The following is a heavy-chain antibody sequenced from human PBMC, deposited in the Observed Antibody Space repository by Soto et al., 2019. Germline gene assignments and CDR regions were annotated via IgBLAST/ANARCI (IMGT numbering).Heavy chain of an antibody. CDR3: ARAEVDY. Sequence: QTGGSLRLSCAASGFTFGNYWMHWVRQAPGKGPEWVSRMTSDGRTTQYADSVKGRFTVSRDNAKNTLYLQMNSLRVEDTAVYYCARAEVDYWGPGTLVTVSS. CDR1: GFTFGNYW. V-gene: IGHV3-74*03. CDR2: MTSDGRTT. J-gene: IGHJ4*02.